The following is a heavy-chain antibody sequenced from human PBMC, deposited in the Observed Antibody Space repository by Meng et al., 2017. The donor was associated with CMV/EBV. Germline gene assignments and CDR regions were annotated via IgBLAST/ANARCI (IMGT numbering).Heavy chain of an antibody. CDR2: ISSSSSYI. J-gene: IGHJ6*02. CDR1: GFTFSSYS. Sequence: GESLKISCAASGFTFSSYSMNWVRQAPGKGLEWVSSISSSSSYIYYADSVKGRFTISRDNAKNSLYLQMNSLRAEGTAVYYCARDGGDCSSTSCYTHGYYGMDVWGQGTTVTVSS. V-gene: IGHV3-21*01. D-gene: IGHD2-2*02. CDR3: ARDGGDCSSTSCYTHGYYGMDV.